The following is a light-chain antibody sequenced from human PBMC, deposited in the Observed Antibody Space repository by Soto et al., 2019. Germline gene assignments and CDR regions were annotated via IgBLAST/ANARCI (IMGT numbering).Light chain of an antibody. V-gene: IGLV2-8*01. Sequence: QSALTQPPSASGSPGQSVTICCTGTSSDVGGYNYVSWYQQHPGKAPKLMIHEVSKRPSGVPDRFSGSKSGNTVSLTVSGLQAEDEADYYCSSYAGSNNLLFGGGTKLTVL. CDR2: EVS. CDR1: SSDVGGYNY. CDR3: SSYAGSNNLL. J-gene: IGLJ2*01.